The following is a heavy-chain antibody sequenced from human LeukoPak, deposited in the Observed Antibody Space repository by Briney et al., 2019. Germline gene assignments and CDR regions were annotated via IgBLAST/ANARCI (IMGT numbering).Heavy chain of an antibody. V-gene: IGHV3-23*01. CDR2: ISGSGTT. D-gene: IGHD6-13*01. CDR3: AKDSGHSSSWYY. J-gene: IGHJ4*02. CDR1: GFTFSSYE. Sequence: QPGGSLRLSCAASGFTFSSYEMNWVRQAPGKGLEWVSGISGSGTTYYADSVKGRFTISRDSARNTLYLQMNSLRDEDTAVYYCAKDSGHSSSWYYWGQGTLVTVSS.